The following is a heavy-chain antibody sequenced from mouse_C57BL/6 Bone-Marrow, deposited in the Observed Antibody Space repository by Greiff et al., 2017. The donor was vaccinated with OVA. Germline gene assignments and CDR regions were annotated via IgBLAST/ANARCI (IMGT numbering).Heavy chain of an antibody. CDR1: GYTFTSYW. CDR2: IYPSDSET. Sequence: QVQLQQPGAELVRPGPSVKLSCKASGYTFTSYWMDWVKQRPGQGLEWIGNIYPSDSETHYNQKFKDKATLTVDKSSSTAYMQLSSLTSEDSAVYYCASPLYYGSSDWFAYWGQGTLVTVSA. J-gene: IGHJ3*01. V-gene: IGHV1-61*01. D-gene: IGHD1-1*01. CDR3: ASPLYYGSSDWFAY.